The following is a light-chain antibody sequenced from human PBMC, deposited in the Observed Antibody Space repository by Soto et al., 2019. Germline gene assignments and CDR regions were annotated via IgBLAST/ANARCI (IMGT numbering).Light chain of an antibody. CDR3: QQYGSSPLLT. J-gene: IGKJ4*01. V-gene: IGKV3-20*01. CDR1: QSVSSSY. CDR2: GAS. Sequence: EIVLTQSPGTLSLSPGERATLSCRASQSVSSSYLAWYQQKPGQAPRLLIYGASSRATGIPDRFSGSGSGTDFTLTISRLEPEDFPVYYCQQYGSSPLLTFGGGTKVAIK.